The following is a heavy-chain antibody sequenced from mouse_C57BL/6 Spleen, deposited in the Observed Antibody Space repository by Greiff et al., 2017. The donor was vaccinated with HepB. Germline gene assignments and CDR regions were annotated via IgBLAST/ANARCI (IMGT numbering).Heavy chain of an antibody. Sequence: QVQLKQPGAELVKPGASVKLSCKASGYTFTSYWMHWVKQRPGQGLEWIGMIHPNSGSTNYNEKFKSKATLTVDKSSSTAYMQLSSLTSEDSAVYYCARSYSNYEVYFDYWGQGTTLTVSS. CDR1: GYTFTSYW. D-gene: IGHD2-5*01. J-gene: IGHJ2*01. CDR2: IHPNSGST. CDR3: ARSYSNYEVYFDY. V-gene: IGHV1-64*01.